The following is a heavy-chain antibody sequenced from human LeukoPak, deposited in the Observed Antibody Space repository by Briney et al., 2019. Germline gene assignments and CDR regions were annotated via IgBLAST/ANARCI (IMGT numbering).Heavy chain of an antibody. CDR3: ASLTRNFDILTGYGPYYFDF. J-gene: IGHJ4*02. CDR2: IYHSGST. Sequence: PSETLSLTCAVSGYSISSRYYWGWIRQPPGKGLEWIGSIYHSGSTYYNPSLKSRVTISVDTSKNQFSLKLSSVTAADTAIYYCASLTRNFDILTGYGPYYFDFWGQGTLVNFSS. V-gene: IGHV4-38-2*01. D-gene: IGHD3-9*01. CDR1: GYSISSRYY.